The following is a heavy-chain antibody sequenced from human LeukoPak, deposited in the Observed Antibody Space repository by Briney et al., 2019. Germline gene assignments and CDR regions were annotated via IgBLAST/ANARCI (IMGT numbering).Heavy chain of an antibody. V-gene: IGHV1-69*13. Sequence: SVKVSCTASGGTFSSYAISWVRQAAGQGLEWMGGIIPIFGTANYAQKFQGRVTITADESTSTAYMELSSLRSEDTAVYYCARGLRGYSYGSVPGPFDYWGQGTLVTVSS. J-gene: IGHJ4*02. CDR3: ARGLRGYSYGSVPGPFDY. CDR1: GGTFSSYA. D-gene: IGHD5-18*01. CDR2: IIPIFGTA.